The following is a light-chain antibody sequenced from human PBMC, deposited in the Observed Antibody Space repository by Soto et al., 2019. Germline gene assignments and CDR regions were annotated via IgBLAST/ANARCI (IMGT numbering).Light chain of an antibody. CDR1: SSNIGSNT. Sequence: QSVLTQPPSASGTPGQRVTISCSGSSSNIGSNTVNWYQQLPGTAPKLLIYSNNQRPSGVPDRFSGPKSGTSASLAISGLQSEDEADYYCAAWDDSLNVPYVFGTGTKVTVL. CDR3: AAWDDSLNVPYV. J-gene: IGLJ1*01. V-gene: IGLV1-44*01. CDR2: SNN.